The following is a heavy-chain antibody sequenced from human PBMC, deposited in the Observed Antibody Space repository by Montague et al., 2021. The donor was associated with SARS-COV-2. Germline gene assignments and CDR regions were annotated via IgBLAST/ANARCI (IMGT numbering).Heavy chain of an antibody. CDR3: VRDFYDTSDYFQGTFDV. J-gene: IGHJ3*01. D-gene: IGHD3-22*01. V-gene: IGHV4-59*02. CDR1: GVSVNNYY. CDR2: IYYTGST. Sequence: LSLPCTVSGVSVNNYYWAWIRQTPEKGLEWIGYIYYTGSTNYNPSLRNRITISIDTSANQFSLKLRSVTPADTAVYYCVRDFYDTSDYFQGTFDVWGHGTVVSVSS.